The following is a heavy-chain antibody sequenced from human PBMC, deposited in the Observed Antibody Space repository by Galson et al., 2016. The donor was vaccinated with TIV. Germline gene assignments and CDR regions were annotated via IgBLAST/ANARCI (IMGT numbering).Heavy chain of an antibody. CDR1: GYTFGNYG. Sequence: SVKVSCKASGYTFGNYGISWMRQAPGQGLEWVDWISASNGDTNYARKFQGRITMTKDTFTSTVFMELRSLRSEDTAVFYCARESDCSSGTCYSRAFDDWGQGTPVTVSS. V-gene: IGHV1-18*04. J-gene: IGHJ4*02. D-gene: IGHD2-2*02. CDR3: ARESDCSSGTCYSRAFDD. CDR2: ISASNGDT.